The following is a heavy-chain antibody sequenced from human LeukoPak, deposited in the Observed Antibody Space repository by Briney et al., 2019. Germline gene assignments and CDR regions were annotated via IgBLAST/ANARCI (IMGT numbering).Heavy chain of an antibody. V-gene: IGHV4-61*02. CDR2: IYTSGNI. Sequence: SETLSPTCTVSGGSISSGYHYWTWVRQPAGKGLEWIGRIYTSGNIDYNPSLESRVSILVDTSKNQFSLRLNSVTAADTAVYYCARDVPYRSSWWPQLVYYYYYMDVWGKGTTVTVSS. CDR3: ARDVPYRSSWWPQLVYYYYYMDV. CDR1: GGSISSGYHY. J-gene: IGHJ6*03. D-gene: IGHD6-13*01.